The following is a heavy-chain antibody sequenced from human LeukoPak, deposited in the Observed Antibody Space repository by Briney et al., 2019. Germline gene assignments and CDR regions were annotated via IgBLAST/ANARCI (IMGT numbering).Heavy chain of an antibody. D-gene: IGHD3-10*01. J-gene: IGHJ5*02. CDR2: INHGGYT. V-gene: IGHV4-34*01. Sequence: PSETLSLTCAVYGGSLGGDYWSWIRQPPGMGLEWIGEINHGGYTNYNPSLKSRVTLSVDTSKNQFSLRLNSVTAADTAVYYCARGFGNVRGVTWGRETLVTVSS. CDR1: GGSLGGDY. CDR3: ARGFGNVRGVT.